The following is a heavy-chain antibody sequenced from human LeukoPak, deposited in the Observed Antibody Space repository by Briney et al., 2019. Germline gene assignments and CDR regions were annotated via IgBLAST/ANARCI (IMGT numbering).Heavy chain of an antibody. J-gene: IGHJ4*02. CDR3: ARDQVDYDIPDHFDS. Sequence: SETQSLTCKVSGDSISSSTCNWSWIRQPPGKGLEWIGYISQSGNSYFTPSLKSRATISVDRSKNHFSLTLISVTAADTAVYYCARDQVDYDIPDHFDSWGKGTLVTVSS. V-gene: IGHV4-30-2*01. CDR2: ISQSGNS. D-gene: IGHD3-22*01. CDR1: GDSISSSTCN.